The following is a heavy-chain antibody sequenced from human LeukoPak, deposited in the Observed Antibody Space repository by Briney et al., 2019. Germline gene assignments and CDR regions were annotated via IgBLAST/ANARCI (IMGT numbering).Heavy chain of an antibody. D-gene: IGHD3-10*01. J-gene: IGHJ4*02. CDR3: AKDGSRSVRGVLDY. V-gene: IGHV3-23*01. CDR2: ISGSGGST. CDR1: GFTFSSYG. Sequence: GGSLRLSCAASGFTFSSYGMSWVRQAPGKGLEWVSAISGSGGSTYYADSVKGRFTISRDNSKNTLYLQMNSLRAEDTAVYYCAKDGSRSVRGVLDYWGQGTLVTVSS.